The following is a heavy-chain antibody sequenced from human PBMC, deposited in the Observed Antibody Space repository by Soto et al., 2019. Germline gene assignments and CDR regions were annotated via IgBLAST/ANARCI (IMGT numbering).Heavy chain of an antibody. Sequence: PGGSLRLSCAASGCIFSDYYMSWIRQATGEGLEWISYISGSGGTIDHADSVKGRFTISRDNTNNSLHLQMNSLRAEDTAVYYCTTGIVVVIPSGMDVWGQGTTVTVSS. J-gene: IGHJ6*02. D-gene: IGHD3-22*01. CDR3: TTGIVVVIPSGMDV. CDR1: GCIFSDYY. CDR2: ISGSGGTI. V-gene: IGHV3-11*01.